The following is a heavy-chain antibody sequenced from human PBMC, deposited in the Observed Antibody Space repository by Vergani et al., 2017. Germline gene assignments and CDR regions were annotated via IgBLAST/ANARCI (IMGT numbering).Heavy chain of an antibody. J-gene: IGHJ4*02. CDR1: GSGFKNFA. CDR2: ISKDVTND. CDR3: ARDLAYCHEGSCAL. Sequence: QVSLVESGGGVVQPGRSLTLTCSASGSGFKNFAMHWVRQAPGKGLEWVATISKDVTNDYYEPSVRGRFAVSRDNSNDALYLQMNSLRTDDTAVYYCARDLAYCHEGSCALWGQGSVVTVSS. V-gene: IGHV3-30*03. D-gene: IGHD2-15*01.